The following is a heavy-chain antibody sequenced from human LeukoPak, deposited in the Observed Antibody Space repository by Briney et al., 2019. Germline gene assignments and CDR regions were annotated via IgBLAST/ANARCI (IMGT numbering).Heavy chain of an antibody. CDR2: ISSSSSYI. Sequence: GGSLRLSCAASGFTFSSYAMSWVRQAPGKGLEWVSSISSSSSYIYYADSVKGRFTISRDNAKNSLYLQMNSLRAEDTAVYYCARDIRHYDFWSGPDAFDIWGQGTMVTVSS. V-gene: IGHV3-21*01. D-gene: IGHD3-3*01. CDR1: GFTFSSYA. J-gene: IGHJ3*02. CDR3: ARDIRHYDFWSGPDAFDI.